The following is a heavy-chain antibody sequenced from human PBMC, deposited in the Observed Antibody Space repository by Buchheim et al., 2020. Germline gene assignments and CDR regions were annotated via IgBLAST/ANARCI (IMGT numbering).Heavy chain of an antibody. V-gene: IGHV4-34*01. D-gene: IGHD3-3*01. CDR1: GGSFSGYY. Sequence: QVQLQQWGAGLLKPSETLSLTCAVYGGSFSGYYWSCIRQPPGKGLECIGEINHSGSTNYNPSLKSRVTISVDTSKNQFSLKLSSVTAADTAVYYCARALTRITIFGVYYYYYGMEVWGQGTT. CDR2: INHSGST. J-gene: IGHJ6*02. CDR3: ARALTRITIFGVYYYYYGMEV.